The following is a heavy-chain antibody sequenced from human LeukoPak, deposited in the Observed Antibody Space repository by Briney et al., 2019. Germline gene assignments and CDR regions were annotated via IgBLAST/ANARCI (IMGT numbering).Heavy chain of an antibody. D-gene: IGHD6-13*01. Sequence: ASVKVSCKASGYTFTGYYMHWVRQAPGQGLEWMGWINPNSGGTNYAQKFQGRVTMTRDTSTGTVYMELSSLRSEDTAVYYCARGIAAAGTDDYWGQGTLVTVSS. J-gene: IGHJ4*02. CDR2: INPNSGGT. V-gene: IGHV1-2*02. CDR3: ARGIAAAGTDDY. CDR1: GYTFTGYY.